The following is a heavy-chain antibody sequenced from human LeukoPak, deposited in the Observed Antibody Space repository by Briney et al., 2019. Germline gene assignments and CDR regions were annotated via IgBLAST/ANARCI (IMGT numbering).Heavy chain of an antibody. J-gene: IGHJ4*02. V-gene: IGHV3-23*01. Sequence: GGSLRLSCEASGFTFNNYALSWVRQAPGKGLEWVSSVSGDGGTTNYADSVKGRFTISRDNSQNTLYLQMNSLRDEDTAVYYCASDPKGSGYEFDYWGQGTLVTISS. CDR2: VSGDGGTT. D-gene: IGHD5-12*01. CDR3: ASDPKGSGYEFDY. CDR1: GFTFNNYA.